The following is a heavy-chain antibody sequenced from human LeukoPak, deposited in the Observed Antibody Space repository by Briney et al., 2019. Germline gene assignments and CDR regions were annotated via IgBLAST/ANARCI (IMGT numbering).Heavy chain of an antibody. CDR2: ISGSGGST. Sequence: PGGSLRLSCAASGFTFSSYAMSWVRQAPGKGLEWVSAISGSGGSTYYADSVKGRFTISRDNSKNTLYLQMNSLRAEDTAVYYCTRVSYDYGDSDYWGQGTLVTVSS. CDR3: TRVSYDYGDSDY. CDR1: GFTFSSYA. D-gene: IGHD4-17*01. V-gene: IGHV3-23*01. J-gene: IGHJ4*02.